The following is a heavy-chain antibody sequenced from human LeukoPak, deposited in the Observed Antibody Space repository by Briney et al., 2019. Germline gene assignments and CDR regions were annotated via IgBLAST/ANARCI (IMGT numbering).Heavy chain of an antibody. CDR1: GDSVSSNSAA. J-gene: IGHJ6*02. V-gene: IGHV6-1*01. CDR3: ARDDYGDSQYNYYGMDV. CDR2: TYYRSKWYN. Sequence: SQTLSLTCAISGDSVSSNSAACNWIRQSPSRGLEWLGRTYYRSKWYNDYAVSVKSRITINPDTSKNQFSLQLNSVTPEDTAVYYCARDDYGDSQYNYYGMDVWGQGTTVTVSS. D-gene: IGHD4-17*01.